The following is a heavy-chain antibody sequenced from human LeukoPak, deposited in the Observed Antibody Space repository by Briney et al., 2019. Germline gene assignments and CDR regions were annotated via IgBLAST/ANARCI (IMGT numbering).Heavy chain of an antibody. CDR2: IYYSGST. CDR3: ARHGDNGRYQFNFDY. Sequence: SETLSLTCTVSGGSISSYYWSWIRQPPGKGLEWIGYIYYSGSTNYNPSLKSRVTISVDTSKNQFSLKLSSVTAADTAIYYCARHGDNGRYQFNFDYWGQGTLVTVSS. J-gene: IGHJ4*02. D-gene: IGHD1-26*01. V-gene: IGHV4-59*08. CDR1: GGSISSYY.